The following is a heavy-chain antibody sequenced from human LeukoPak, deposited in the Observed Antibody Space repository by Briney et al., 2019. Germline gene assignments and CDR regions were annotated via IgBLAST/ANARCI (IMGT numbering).Heavy chain of an antibody. CDR1: GFTFTTYA. D-gene: IGHD2-15*01. V-gene: IGHV3-23*01. Sequence: PGGSLRLSCAASGFTFTTYAMSWVRQAPGKGLEWVSSISGTGGSTHYADSVKGRFTVSRDNSKNTLYLQMNSLRVDDTAVYYCAKGSLVVVVAAPNWFDPWGQGTLVTVSS. J-gene: IGHJ5*02. CDR3: AKGSLVVVVAAPNWFDP. CDR2: ISGTGGST.